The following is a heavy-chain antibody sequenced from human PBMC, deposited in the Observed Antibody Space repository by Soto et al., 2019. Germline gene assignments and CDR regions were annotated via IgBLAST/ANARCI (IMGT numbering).Heavy chain of an antibody. CDR3: ARGDYGDGYGMDV. J-gene: IGHJ6*02. CDR1: GGSFSGYY. Sequence: KPSETLSLTCAVYGGSFSGYYWSWIRQPPGKGLEWIGEINHSGSTNYNPSLKSRVTISVDTSKNQFSLKLSSVTAADTAVYYCARGDYGDGYGMDVWGQGTTVTVSS. CDR2: INHSGST. V-gene: IGHV4-34*01. D-gene: IGHD4-17*01.